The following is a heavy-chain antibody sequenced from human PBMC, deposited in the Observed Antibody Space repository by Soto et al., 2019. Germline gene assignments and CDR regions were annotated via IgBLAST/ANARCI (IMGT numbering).Heavy chain of an antibody. J-gene: IGHJ6*02. CDR1: GGTFSSYA. D-gene: IGHD2-2*01. Sequence: QVHLVQSGAEVKKPGSSVKVSCKASGGTFSSYAISWVRQAPGQGLEWMGGIIPIFGTANYAQKFQGRVTITADESTSTAYMELSSLRSDDTAVYYCARHVPAAGYYYGMDVWGQGTTVTVSS. V-gene: IGHV1-69*12. CDR3: ARHVPAAGYYYGMDV. CDR2: IIPIFGTA.